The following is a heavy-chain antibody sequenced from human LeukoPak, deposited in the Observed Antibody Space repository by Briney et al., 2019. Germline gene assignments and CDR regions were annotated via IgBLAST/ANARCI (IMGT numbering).Heavy chain of an antibody. CDR3: ARGSPHEYYYYYYMDV. CDR2: ISAYNGNT. Sequence: GASVKVSCKASGNTFTSYGVSWVRQAPGQGLEWMGWISAYNGNTNYAQKFQGRATITTDESTSTAYMELSSLRSEDTAVYYCARGSPHEYYYYYYMDVWGKGTTVTVSS. CDR1: GNTFTSYG. J-gene: IGHJ6*03. V-gene: IGHV1-18*01.